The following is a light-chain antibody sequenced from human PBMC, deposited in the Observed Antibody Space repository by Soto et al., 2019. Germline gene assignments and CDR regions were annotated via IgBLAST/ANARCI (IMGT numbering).Light chain of an antibody. Sequence: QSVLTQPHSVSGSPGQSVTISCTGTSSDVGAYNYVSWYQQHPGKAPKLMIYDVSKRPSGVPDRFSGSKSGNTASLTISGLQAEDEADYYCCSYAGSYVFGTGTKVTVL. CDR2: DVS. V-gene: IGLV2-11*01. J-gene: IGLJ1*01. CDR1: SSDVGAYNY. CDR3: CSYAGSYV.